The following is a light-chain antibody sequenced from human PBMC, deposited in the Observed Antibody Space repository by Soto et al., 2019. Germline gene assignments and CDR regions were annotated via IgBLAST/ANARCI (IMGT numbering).Light chain of an antibody. Sequence: QSVLTQPASVSGSPVQSITISCTGTSSDVVGYNYVSWYQQHPGKAPKLMIYDVSNRPSGVSNRFSGSKSGNTASLTISGLQAEDEADYYCSSYTSSSTLFYVFGTGTKVTVL. CDR2: DVS. CDR3: SSYTSSSTLFYV. V-gene: IGLV2-14*01. J-gene: IGLJ1*01. CDR1: SSDVVGYNY.